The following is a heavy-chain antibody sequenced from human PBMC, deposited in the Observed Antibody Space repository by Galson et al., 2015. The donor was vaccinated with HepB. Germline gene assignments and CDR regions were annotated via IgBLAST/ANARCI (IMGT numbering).Heavy chain of an antibody. CDR1: GGSFSGYY. J-gene: IGHJ4*02. Sequence: ETLSLTCAVYGGSFSGYYWSWIRQPPGKGLEWIGEINHSGSTNYNPSLKSRVTISVDTSKNQFSLKPSSVTAADTAVYYCARGSSGSYYYWGQGTLVTVSS. V-gene: IGHV4-34*01. CDR3: ARGSSGSYYY. CDR2: INHSGST. D-gene: IGHD1-26*01.